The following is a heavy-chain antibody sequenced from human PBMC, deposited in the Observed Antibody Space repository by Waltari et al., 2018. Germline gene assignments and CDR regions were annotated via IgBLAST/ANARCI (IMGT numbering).Heavy chain of an antibody. CDR2: IYYSGST. Sequence: QLQLQESGPGLVKPSETLSLTCTVSGGSISSSSYYWGWIRQPPGKGLEWIGSIYYSGSTYYNPSLKSRVTISVDTSKNQFSLKLSSVTAADTAVYYCARQDSSSWWGDYYGMDVWGQGTTVTVSS. CDR1: GGSISSSSYY. CDR3: ARQDSSSWWGDYYGMDV. V-gene: IGHV4-39*01. J-gene: IGHJ6*02. D-gene: IGHD6-13*01.